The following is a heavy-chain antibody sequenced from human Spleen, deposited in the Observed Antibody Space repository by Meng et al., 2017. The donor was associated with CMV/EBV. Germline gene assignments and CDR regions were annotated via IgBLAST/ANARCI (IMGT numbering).Heavy chain of an antibody. CDR3: ARDVAMAGWTYFDY. V-gene: IGHV4-39*07. CDR1: GGSISSSSYY. CDR2: ISYSGST. J-gene: IGHJ4*02. D-gene: IGHD5-24*01. Sequence: SETLSLTCTVSGGSISSSSYYWGWIRQPPGRGLEWIGSISYSGSTYYNPSLKGRVTISVDTSKNQFSLKVRSVTAADTAVYYCARDVAMAGWTYFDYWGQGTLVTVSS.